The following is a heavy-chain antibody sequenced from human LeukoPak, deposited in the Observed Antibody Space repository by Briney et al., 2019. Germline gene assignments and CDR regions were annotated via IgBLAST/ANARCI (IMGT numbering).Heavy chain of an antibody. CDR3: AREGDGTTPPFDY. D-gene: IGHD1/OR15-1a*01. CDR1: GGTFSSYA. CDR2: IIPILGIA. V-gene: IGHV1-69*04. J-gene: IGHJ4*02. Sequence: SVTVSCKASGGTFSSYAISWVRQAPGQGLEWMGRIIPILGIANYAQKFQGRVTITADKSTSTAYMELSSLRSEDTAVYYCAREGDGTTPPFDYWGQGTLVTVSS.